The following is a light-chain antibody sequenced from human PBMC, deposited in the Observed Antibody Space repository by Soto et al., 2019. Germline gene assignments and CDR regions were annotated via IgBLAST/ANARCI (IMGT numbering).Light chain of an antibody. CDR2: GAS. V-gene: IGKV1-12*01. Sequence: VHMTQSTSSVSASAGYRVTITCRASQGISNWLAWYQQKPGKAPKLLIYGASSLQSGVPSRFSGSGSGTDFYLTISSLQPADFATYYCQQTNSFPLTFGPGTKVDIK. CDR3: QQTNSFPLT. J-gene: IGKJ3*01. CDR1: QGISNW.